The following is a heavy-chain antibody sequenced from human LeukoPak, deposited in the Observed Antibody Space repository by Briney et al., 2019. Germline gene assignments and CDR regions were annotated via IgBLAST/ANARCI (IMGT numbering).Heavy chain of an antibody. D-gene: IGHD3-10*01. J-gene: IGHJ4*02. V-gene: IGHV3-48*04. CDR2: ISSSGSTI. CDR1: GFTFSSYS. Sequence: GGSLRLSCAASGFTFSSYSMNWVRQAPGKGLEWVSYISSSGSTIYYADSVKGRFTISRDNAKNSLYLQMNSLRAEDTAVYYCARAGSGSYYPDYWGQGTLVTVSS. CDR3: ARAGSGSYYPDY.